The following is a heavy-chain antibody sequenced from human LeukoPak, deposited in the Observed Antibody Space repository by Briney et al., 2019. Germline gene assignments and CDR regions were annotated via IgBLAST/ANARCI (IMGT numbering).Heavy chain of an antibody. D-gene: IGHD3-9*01. Sequence: SGPTLLHPPQPLTLNYNFSGFLLRPTGVGVGWIGQPQEKALEWLPLIYWHNDKRYSPAQKNRPIITKHTSKSQVVLTLTNMDPVYTATYYCALVLRYFDWSLPLFYFWVQGTLITVSS. CDR1: GFLLRPTGVG. CDR2: IYWHNDK. V-gene: IGHV2-5*01. CDR3: ALVLRYFDWSLPLFYF. J-gene: IGHJ4*02.